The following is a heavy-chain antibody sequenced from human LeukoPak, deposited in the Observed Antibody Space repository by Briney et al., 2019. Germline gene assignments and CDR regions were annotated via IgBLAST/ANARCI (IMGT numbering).Heavy chain of an antibody. CDR2: INPNSGGT. J-gene: IGHJ6*03. Sequence: ASVKVSCKASGYTFTGYCMHWVRQAPGQGLEWMGWINPNSGGTNYAQKFQGRVTMTRDTSISTAYMELSRLRSDDTAVYYCARETADFYYMDVWGKGTTVTVSS. CDR1: GYTFTGYC. CDR3: ARETADFYYMDV. V-gene: IGHV1-2*02.